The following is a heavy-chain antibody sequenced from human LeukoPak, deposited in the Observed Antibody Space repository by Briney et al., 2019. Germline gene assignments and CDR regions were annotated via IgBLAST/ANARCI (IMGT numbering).Heavy chain of an antibody. J-gene: IGHJ4*02. D-gene: IGHD5-18*01. Sequence: SETLSLTCTVSGGSISSSSYYWGWVRQPPRKGLEWIGSIYYSGSTYYNPSLKSRVTISVDTSKNQFSLKLSSVTAEDTAVYYCARLMYTAMVITHWGQGTLVTVSS. CDR1: GGSISSSSYY. CDR3: ARLMYTAMVITH. CDR2: IYYSGST. V-gene: IGHV4-39*01.